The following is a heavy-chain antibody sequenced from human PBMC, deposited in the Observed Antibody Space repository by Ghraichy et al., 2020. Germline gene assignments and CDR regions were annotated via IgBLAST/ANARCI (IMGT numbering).Heavy chain of an antibody. CDR2: ISDSGGTT. CDR3: AKKSGIHPYFYFYF. CDR1: GFTFNNYG. V-gene: IGHV3-23*01. Sequence: GGSLRLSCAASGFTFNNYGMSWVRQAPGKGLEWVSAISDSGGTTYADAVKGRFTISRDDSRNTLYLQMDSLRADDTALYYCAKKSGIHPYFYFYFWGQGSLVTVSS. D-gene: IGHD3/OR15-3a*01. J-gene: IGHJ4*02.